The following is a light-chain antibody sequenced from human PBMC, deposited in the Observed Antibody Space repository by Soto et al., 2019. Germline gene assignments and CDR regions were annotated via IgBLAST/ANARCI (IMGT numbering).Light chain of an antibody. V-gene: IGKV3-20*01. CDR3: QQYGYSPIT. CDR1: QSVSSY. J-gene: IGKJ5*01. Sequence: TQPPATLSVSPGERATPSCKASQSVSSYLAWYQQKPGQAPRPLIYGVSSRATGIPDRFSGSGSGTDFTLTISRLEPEDFAVYYCQQYGYSPITLGQGTRLEIK. CDR2: GVS.